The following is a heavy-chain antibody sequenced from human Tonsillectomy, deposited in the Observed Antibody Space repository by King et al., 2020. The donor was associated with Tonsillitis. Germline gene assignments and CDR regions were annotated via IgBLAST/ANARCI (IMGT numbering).Heavy chain of an antibody. CDR2: IYNSGST. CDR1: GGSISSYY. D-gene: IGHD6-13*01. J-gene: IGHJ6*03. CDR3: ARLRAAAGTGYGYYYYYMDV. V-gene: IGHV4-59*08. Sequence: VQLQESGPGLVKPSETLSLTCTVSGGSISSYYWSWIRQPPGKGLEWIGYIYNSGSTNYNPSLKSRVTISVDTSKNQFSLKLSSVTAADTAVYYCARLRAAAGTGYGYYYYYMDVWGKGTTVTVSS.